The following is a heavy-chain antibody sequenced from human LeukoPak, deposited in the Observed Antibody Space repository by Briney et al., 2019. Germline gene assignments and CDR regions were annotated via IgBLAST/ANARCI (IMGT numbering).Heavy chain of an antibody. CDR3: AKDPRYSSGMGIGY. Sequence: GGSLRLSCAASGFTFSSYAMSWVRQAPGKGLEWVSAISGSGGSTNYADFVKGRFTISRDNSKNTLYLQMNSLRAEDTAVYYCAKDPRYSSGMGIGYWGQGTLVTVSS. V-gene: IGHV3-23*01. CDR2: ISGSGGST. D-gene: IGHD6-19*01. J-gene: IGHJ4*02. CDR1: GFTFSSYA.